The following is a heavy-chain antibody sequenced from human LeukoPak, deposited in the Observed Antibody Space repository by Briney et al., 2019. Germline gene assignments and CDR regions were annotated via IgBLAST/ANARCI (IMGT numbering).Heavy chain of an antibody. D-gene: IGHD1-26*01. V-gene: IGHV4-31*03. Sequence: PSQTLSLTCTVSGGSISSGGYYWSWIRQHPGKGLEWIGYIFYSGSTYYNPSLRSRVTISVDTSKNQFSLKLSSVTAADAAVYYCARYRHIVGADHFDNWGQGTLVTVSS. CDR1: GGSISSGGYY. CDR3: ARYRHIVGADHFDN. CDR2: IFYSGST. J-gene: IGHJ4*02.